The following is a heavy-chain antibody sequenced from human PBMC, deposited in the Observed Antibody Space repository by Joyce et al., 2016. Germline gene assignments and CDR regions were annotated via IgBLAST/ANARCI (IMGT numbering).Heavy chain of an antibody. CDR2: TKKKANGCTT. V-gene: IGHV3-72*01. Sequence: EVQLVESGGGLVWPGGPLRLSCAASGFTFSDHYFSWARQATGKGLDWVGRTKKKANGCTTDYDADVKGRYNISRDEAKNTVYRQMNRLKTEDTAVYYCAREPDGKVGAEYYLDYWGQGTLVIVSS. CDR3: AREPDGKVGAEYYLDY. J-gene: IGHJ4*02. CDR1: GFTFSDHY. D-gene: IGHD1-14*01.